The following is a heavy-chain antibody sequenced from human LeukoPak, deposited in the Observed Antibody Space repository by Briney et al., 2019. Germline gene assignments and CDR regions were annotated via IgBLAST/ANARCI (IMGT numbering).Heavy chain of an antibody. D-gene: IGHD3-16*02. CDR2: ISYDGSNK. Sequence: GGSLRLSCAASGFTFSSYAMHWVRQAPGKGLEWVAVISYDGSNKYYADSVKGRFTISRDNSKNTLYLQMNSLRAEDTAVYYCARAGLRLGELSFGPDYWGQGTLVTVSS. CDR3: ARAGLRLGELSFGPDY. V-gene: IGHV3-30-3*01. J-gene: IGHJ4*02. CDR1: GFTFSSYA.